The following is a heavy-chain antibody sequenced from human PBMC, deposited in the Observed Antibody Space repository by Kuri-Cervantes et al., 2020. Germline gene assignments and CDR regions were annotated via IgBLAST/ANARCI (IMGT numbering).Heavy chain of an antibody. CDR1: GGTFSNYT. D-gene: IGHD1-26*01. CDR3: ARARYSGSPYYFDY. Sequence: SVKVSCKASGGTFSNYTISWVRQAPGQGLEWMGGIIPMFGTANFAQKFQGRVTMTRDTSTNTVYMELSSLRSEDTAVYYCARARYSGSPYYFDYWGQGTLVTVSS. V-gene: IGHV1-69*05. CDR2: IIPMFGTA. J-gene: IGHJ4*02.